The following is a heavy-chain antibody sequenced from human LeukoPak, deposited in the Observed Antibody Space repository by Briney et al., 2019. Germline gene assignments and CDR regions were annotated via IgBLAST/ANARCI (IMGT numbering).Heavy chain of an antibody. CDR1: GYTFTGYY. CDR3: ARAVSGTLLGYYYYYMDV. Sequence: GASVKVSCKASGYTFTGYYMHWVRQAPGQGLEWMGWINPNSGGTNYAQRFQGRVTMTRDTSISTAYMELSRLRSDDTAVYYCARAVSGTLLGYYYYYMDVWGKGTTVTISS. V-gene: IGHV1-2*02. D-gene: IGHD1-1*01. CDR2: INPNSGGT. J-gene: IGHJ6*03.